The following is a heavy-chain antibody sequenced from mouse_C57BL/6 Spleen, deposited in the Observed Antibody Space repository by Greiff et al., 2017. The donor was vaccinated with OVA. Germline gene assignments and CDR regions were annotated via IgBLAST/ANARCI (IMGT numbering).Heavy chain of an antibody. D-gene: IGHD1-1*01. CDR2: IDPETGGT. V-gene: IGHV1-15*01. J-gene: IGHJ3*01. CDR3: TRRGYLDYYGSRNAWFAY. CDR1: GYTFTDYE. Sequence: VQLQQSGAELVRPGASVTLSCKASGYTFTDYEMHWVKQTPVHGLEWIGAIDPETGGTAYNQKFKGKAILTADKSSSTAYMELRSLTSEDSAVYYCTRRGYLDYYGSRNAWFAYWGQGTLVTVSA.